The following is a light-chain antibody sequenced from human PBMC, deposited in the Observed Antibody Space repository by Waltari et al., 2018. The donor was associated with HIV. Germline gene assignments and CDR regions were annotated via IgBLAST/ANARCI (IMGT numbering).Light chain of an antibody. CDR3: YSTDNNGDRGV. J-gene: IGLJ2*01. CDR2: EDT. CDR1: ALPKKY. V-gene: IGLV3-10*01. Sequence: YALAQPPSVSVSPGQTARITCSGEALPKKYAFWYQQKSGQAPVLVMYEDTKRPSGIPERFSGSSSGTVATLTISGAQVEDEADYYCYSTDNNGDRGVFGGGTKVSVL.